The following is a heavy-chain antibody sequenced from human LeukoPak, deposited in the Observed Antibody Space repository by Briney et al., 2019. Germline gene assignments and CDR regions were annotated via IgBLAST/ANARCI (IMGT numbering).Heavy chain of an antibody. V-gene: IGHV3-7*01. CDR2: INPDGSQK. Sequence: GESLRLSCAASGFSFSGSWMNWVRQAPGRGLEWVANINPDGSQKRFVDSVMGRFTMSRDNAKNSLYLQMNSLRSEDTAVFYCAAWTDRGYNFWGQGTLVTVSS. J-gene: IGHJ4*02. D-gene: IGHD5-24*01. CDR3: AAWTDRGYNF. CDR1: GFSFSGSW.